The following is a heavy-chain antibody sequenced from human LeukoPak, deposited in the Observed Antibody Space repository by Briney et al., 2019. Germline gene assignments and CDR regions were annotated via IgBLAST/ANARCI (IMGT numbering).Heavy chain of an antibody. D-gene: IGHD3-10*01. CDR3: ARLLWFGELYTDYYYMDV. J-gene: IGHJ6*03. CDR1: GYTFTGYY. V-gene: IGHV1-18*04. Sequence: ASVKVSCKASGYTFTGYYMHWVRQAPGQGLEWMGWISAYNGNTNYAQKLQGRVTMTTDTSTSTAYMELRSLRSDDTAVYYCARLLWFGELYTDYYYMDVWGKGTTVTISS. CDR2: ISAYNGNT.